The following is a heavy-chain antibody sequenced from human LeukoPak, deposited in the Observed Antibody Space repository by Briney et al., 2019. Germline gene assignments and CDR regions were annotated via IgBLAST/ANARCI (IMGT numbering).Heavy chain of an antibody. Sequence: AGGSLRLSCAASGFTFSTYNMNWVRRTPGKGLEWVSSITTSSSYMFYTDSVRGRFTISRDNAKKSLYLQMNSLRAEDTAVYYCARDKNFWSGYPSYYFDYWGQGTLVTVSS. CDR3: ARDKNFWSGYPSYYFDY. CDR1: GFTFSTYN. D-gene: IGHD3-3*01. V-gene: IGHV3-21*01. J-gene: IGHJ4*02. CDR2: ITTSSSYM.